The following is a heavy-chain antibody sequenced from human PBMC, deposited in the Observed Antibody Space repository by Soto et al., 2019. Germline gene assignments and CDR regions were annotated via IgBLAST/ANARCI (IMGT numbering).Heavy chain of an antibody. D-gene: IGHD3-22*01. CDR3: AKARALLGSGYYYTHGVYFDF. V-gene: IGHV3-30*18. CDR2: ISYDGSNK. J-gene: IGHJ4*02. Sequence: GGSLRLSCAASVFTFSSYGMHWVRQAPGKGLEWVAVISYDGSNKYYADSVKGRFTISRDNSKNTLYLQMNSLRAEDTAVYYCAKARALLGSGYYYTHGVYFDFWGQGTLVTVSS. CDR1: VFTFSSYG.